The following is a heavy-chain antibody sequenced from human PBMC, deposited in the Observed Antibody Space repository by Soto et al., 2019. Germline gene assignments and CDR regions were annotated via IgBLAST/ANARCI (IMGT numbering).Heavy chain of an antibody. D-gene: IGHD6-19*01. J-gene: IGHJ4*02. Sequence: PWETLSLTCTVSGGSISSYYWSWIRQPPGKGLEWIGYIYYSGSTNYNPSLKSRVTISVDTSKNQSSLKLSSVTAADTAVYYCARDSSGWSQFDYWGQGTQVTVSS. CDR2: IYYSGST. CDR1: GGSISSYY. CDR3: ARDSSGWSQFDY. V-gene: IGHV4-59*01.